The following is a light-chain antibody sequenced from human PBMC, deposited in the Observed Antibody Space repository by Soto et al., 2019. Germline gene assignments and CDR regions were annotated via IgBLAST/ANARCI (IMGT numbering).Light chain of an antibody. CDR1: LSVYTS. J-gene: IGKJ2*01. CDR3: QQRSNWYT. V-gene: IGKV3-11*01. Sequence: IVLTQSPASLSLSPGERATLSCRASLSVYTSLAWFQQKPGRAPRLLIYDAINRATGIPARFSGSGSGTDFTLTISSLEPEDFAVYYCQQRSNWYTFGQGTKLEIK. CDR2: DAI.